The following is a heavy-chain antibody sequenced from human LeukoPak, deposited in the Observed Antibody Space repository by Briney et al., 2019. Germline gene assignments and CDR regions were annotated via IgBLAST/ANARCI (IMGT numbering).Heavy chain of an antibody. CDR1: GYTFTSYA. J-gene: IGHJ5*02. D-gene: IGHD3-3*01. Sequence: ASVKVSCKASGYTFTSYAMHWVRQAPGQRLEWMGWINAGNGNTKYSQKFQGRVTITRDTSASTAYMELSSLRSEDTAVYYCARGPFITIFGVVEDWFDPWGQGTPVTVSS. CDR3: ARGPFITIFGVVEDWFDP. CDR2: INAGNGNT. V-gene: IGHV1-3*01.